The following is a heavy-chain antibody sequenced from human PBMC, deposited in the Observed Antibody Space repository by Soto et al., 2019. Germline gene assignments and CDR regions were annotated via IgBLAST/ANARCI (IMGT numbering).Heavy chain of an antibody. Sequence: SVKVSCKASVDSFFSSYIHSVRQTPGQGLEWMGRFLASGVNTDYAQRFRGRVSMTRDTATTNALSLELTSLTSDETAGNYFARRGATTFGVIDYWGQGTRVTVSS. CDR3: ARRGATTFGVIDY. CDR1: VDSFFSSY. CDR2: FLASGVNT. V-gene: IGHV1-46*01. D-gene: IGHD3-3*01. J-gene: IGHJ4*02.